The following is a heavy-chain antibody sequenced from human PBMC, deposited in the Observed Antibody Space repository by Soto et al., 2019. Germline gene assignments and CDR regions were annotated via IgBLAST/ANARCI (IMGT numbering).Heavy chain of an antibody. CDR1: GYTFTNFG. CDR3: ARQYDSSGYYAGY. J-gene: IGHJ4*02. V-gene: IGHV1-18*01. D-gene: IGHD3-22*01. Sequence: ASVKVSCKASGYTFTNFGISWVRQAPGQGLEWMGRINAYNGNTNYAQKFQGRVTMTRDTSTSTVYMELSSLRSEDTAVYYCARQYDSSGYYAGYWGQGTLVTVSS. CDR2: INAYNGNT.